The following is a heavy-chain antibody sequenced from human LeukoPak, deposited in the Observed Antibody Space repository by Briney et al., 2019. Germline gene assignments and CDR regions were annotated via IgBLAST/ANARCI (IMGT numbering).Heavy chain of an antibody. Sequence: GGSLRLSCAASGFTFSTYSMNWVRQAPGKGLEWVSGINWNGGSTGYADSVKGRFTISRDNARNSLYLQMNSLRAEDTALYYCAREGRYKSYFDYWGQGTLVTVSS. CDR3: AREGRYKSYFDY. CDR2: INWNGGST. V-gene: IGHV3-20*04. D-gene: IGHD1-1*01. CDR1: GFTFSTYS. J-gene: IGHJ4*02.